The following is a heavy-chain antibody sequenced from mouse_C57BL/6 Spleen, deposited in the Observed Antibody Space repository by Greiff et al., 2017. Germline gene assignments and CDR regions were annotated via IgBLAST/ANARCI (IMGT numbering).Heavy chain of an antibody. J-gene: IGHJ1*03. Sequence: EVKLVESEGGLVQPGSSMKLSCTASGFTFSDYYMAWVRQVPEKGLEWVANINYDGSSTYYLDSLKSRFIISRDNAKNILYLQMSSLKSEDTATYYCAGLIRGYFDVWGTGTTVTVSS. V-gene: IGHV5-16*01. CDR1: GFTFSDYY. CDR3: AGLIRGYFDV. CDR2: INYDGSST.